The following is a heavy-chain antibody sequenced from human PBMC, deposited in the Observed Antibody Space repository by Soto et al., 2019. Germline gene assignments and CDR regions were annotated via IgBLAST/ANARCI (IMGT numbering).Heavy chain of an antibody. J-gene: IGHJ6*02. Sequence: QVQLVDSGGGVVQPGRSLRLSCAASGFIFSTYAMHWVRQAPGKGLEWVAVISYDGTNKYYADSEKGRFTISRDNSKNTLYLQMNSLRTEDTAIYYRARPGSGYDVLTGQYFYYYHAVDVWGQGTTVTVSS. V-gene: IGHV3-30-3*01. D-gene: IGHD3-9*01. CDR2: ISYDGTNK. CDR3: ARPGSGYDVLTGQYFYYYHAVDV. CDR1: GFIFSTYA.